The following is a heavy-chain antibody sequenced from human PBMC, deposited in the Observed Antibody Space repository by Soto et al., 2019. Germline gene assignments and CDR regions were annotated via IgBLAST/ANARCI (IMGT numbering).Heavy chain of an antibody. V-gene: IGHV4-34*01. CDR1: GGSFSGYY. D-gene: IGHD3-10*01. J-gene: IGHJ3*02. Sequence: PSETLSLTCAVYGGSFSGYYWSWIRQPPGKGLEWIGEINHSGSTNYNPSLKSRVTISVDTSKNQFSLKLSSVTAADTAVYYCARSRGSGSYLGDAFDIWGQGTMVTVSS. CDR3: ARSRGSGSYLGDAFDI. CDR2: INHSGST.